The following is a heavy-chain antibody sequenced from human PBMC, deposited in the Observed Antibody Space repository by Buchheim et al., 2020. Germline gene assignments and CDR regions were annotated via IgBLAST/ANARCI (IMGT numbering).Heavy chain of an antibody. CDR2: IYYSGST. CDR3: ARAVGRDGFDWYHFDY. CDR1: GGSISSYY. V-gene: IGHV4-59*01. J-gene: IGHJ4*02. Sequence: QVQLQESGPGLVKPSETLSLTCTVSGGSISSYYWSRIRQPPGKGLEWIGYIYYSGSTNYNPSLKSRVTISVDTSKNQFSLKLSSVTAADTAVYYCARAVGRDGFDWYHFDYWGQGTL. D-gene: IGHD3-9*01.